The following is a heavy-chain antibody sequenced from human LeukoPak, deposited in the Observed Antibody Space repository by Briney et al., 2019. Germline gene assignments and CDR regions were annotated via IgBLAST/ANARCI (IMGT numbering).Heavy chain of an antibody. CDR1: GGSISSYY. Sequence: PSETLSLTCTVSGGSISSYYWSWIRQPPGKGLEWIGYIYYSGSTNYNPSLKSRVTISVDTSKNQFSLKLSSVTAADTAAYYCARALKPPGNYDFWSGFPPYAFDIWGQGTMVTVSS. J-gene: IGHJ3*02. D-gene: IGHD3-3*01. CDR3: ARALKPPGNYDFWSGFPPYAFDI. V-gene: IGHV4-59*01. CDR2: IYYSGST.